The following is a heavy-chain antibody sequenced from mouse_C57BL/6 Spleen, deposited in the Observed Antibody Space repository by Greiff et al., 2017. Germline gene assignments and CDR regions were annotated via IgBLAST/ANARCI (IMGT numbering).Heavy chain of an antibody. CDR2: ISSGSSTI. V-gene: IGHV5-17*01. CDR3: ARPAYSLCYAMDY. D-gene: IGHD2-10*01. Sequence: EVQLVESGGGLVKPGGSLKLSCAASGFTFSDYGMHWVRQAPEKGLEWVAYISSGSSTIYYADTVKGRFTIPRDNAKNTLFLQMTDLQSDDTALYYCARPAYSLCYAMDYWGQGTSVTVSS. J-gene: IGHJ4*01. CDR1: GFTFSDYG.